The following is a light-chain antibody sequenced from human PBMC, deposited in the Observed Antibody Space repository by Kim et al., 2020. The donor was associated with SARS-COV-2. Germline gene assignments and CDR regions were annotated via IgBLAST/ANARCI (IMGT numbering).Light chain of an antibody. J-gene: IGLJ3*02. CDR2: QDS. CDR1: KLEDKY. Sequence: VSPGHTASTPCAGSKLEDKYACWYQQKPGQSPVLVFYQDSKRPSGIPERFSGSNPGNTATLTISGTQAMDEADYYCRAWDSSTWVFGGGTQLTVL. V-gene: IGLV3-1*01. CDR3: RAWDSSTWV.